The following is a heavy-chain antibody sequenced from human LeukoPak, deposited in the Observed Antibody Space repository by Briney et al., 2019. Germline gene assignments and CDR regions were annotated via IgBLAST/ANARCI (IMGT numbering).Heavy chain of an antibody. V-gene: IGHV3-15*01. CDR1: GFTFSSYS. CDR2: IKSKTDGGTT. D-gene: IGHD5-18*01. CDR3: STLPYSYGSYFDY. Sequence: PGGSLRLSCAASGFTFSSYSMNWVRQAPGKGLEWVGRIKSKTDGGTTDYAAPVKGRFTISRDDSKNTLYLQMNSLKTEDTAVYYCSTLPYSYGSYFDYWGQGTLAAVSS. J-gene: IGHJ4*02.